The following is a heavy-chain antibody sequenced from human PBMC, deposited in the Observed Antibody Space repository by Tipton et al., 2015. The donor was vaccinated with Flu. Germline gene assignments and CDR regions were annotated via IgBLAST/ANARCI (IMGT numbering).Heavy chain of an antibody. D-gene: IGHD2/OR15-2a*01. J-gene: IGHJ4*02. CDR2: MTGSGAGT. V-gene: IGHV3-23*01. Sequence: GSLRLSCEASGFRFSTFAMSWVRQAPGKGLEWVSTMTGSGAGTYVADSVKGRFTVSRDNPKNTLYLELNSLRVEDTAIYYCAKNMDSLFFFDHWGQGTLVTVSS. CDR3: AKNMDSLFFFDH. CDR1: GFRFSTFA.